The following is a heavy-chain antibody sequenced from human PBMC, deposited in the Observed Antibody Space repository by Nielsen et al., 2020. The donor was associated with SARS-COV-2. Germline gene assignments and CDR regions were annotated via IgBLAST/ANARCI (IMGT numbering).Heavy chain of an antibody. Sequence: GGSLRLSCTASGFTFGDYAMSWVRQAPGKGLEWVSAISGSGGSTYYADSVKGRFTISRDNSKNTLYLQMNSLRAEDTAVYYCAKDLYDSSGYYTLDYYYYYGMDVWGQGTTVTVSS. CDR3: AKDLYDSSGYYTLDYYYYYGMDV. J-gene: IGHJ6*02. CDR2: ISGSGGST. CDR1: GFTFGDYA. V-gene: IGHV3-23*01. D-gene: IGHD3-22*01.